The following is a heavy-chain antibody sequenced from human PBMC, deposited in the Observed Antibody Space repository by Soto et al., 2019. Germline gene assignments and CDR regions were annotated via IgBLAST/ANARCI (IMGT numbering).Heavy chain of an antibody. CDR1: GFTFSSYS. Sequence: EVQLLESGGGLVQPGGSLRLSWAASGFTFSSYSMSWVRQAPGKGLEWVSGFRTSGDGGTTYYADSVKGRFTISRDNSKNMLFLQMNSLRAEHTGIYYCAKKVNSGPGSQYFDYWGQGTLVTVSS. V-gene: IGHV3-23*01. CDR3: AKKVNSGPGSQYFDY. J-gene: IGHJ4*02. CDR2: FRTSGDGGTT. D-gene: IGHD3-10*01.